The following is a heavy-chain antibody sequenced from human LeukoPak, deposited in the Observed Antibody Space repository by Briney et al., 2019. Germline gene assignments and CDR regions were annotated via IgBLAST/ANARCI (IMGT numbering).Heavy chain of an antibody. Sequence: GGSLRLSCAASGFTFNTYSMNWVRQAPGKGLEWVSSISSSSTYIYYADSVEGRFTISRDYAKNSLYLQMNSLRAEDTALYYCARGAGPAESHPLYGVYWGRGTLITVSS. D-gene: IGHD2-8*01. CDR3: ARGAGPAESHPLYGVY. CDR2: ISSSSTYI. V-gene: IGHV3-21*01. CDR1: GFTFNTYS. J-gene: IGHJ4*02.